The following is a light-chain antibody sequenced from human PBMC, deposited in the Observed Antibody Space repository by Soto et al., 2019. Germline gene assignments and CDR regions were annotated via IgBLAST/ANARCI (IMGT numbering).Light chain of an antibody. Sequence: QTVVTQEPSLTVSPGGTVTLTCALTTGAVTSDYYPNWFQRKPGQALRTLIYRTSNKHSWTPARFSGSLLGGKAALTLSGVQPEDEADYYCVLLYGGAWVFGGGTKLTVL. CDR1: TGAVTSDYY. J-gene: IGLJ3*02. CDR2: RTS. CDR3: VLLYGGAWV. V-gene: IGLV7-43*01.